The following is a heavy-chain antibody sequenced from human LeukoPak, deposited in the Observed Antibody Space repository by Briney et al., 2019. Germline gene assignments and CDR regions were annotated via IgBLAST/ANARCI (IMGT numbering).Heavy chain of an antibody. CDR1: GYSFTRKW. V-gene: IGHV5-51*01. D-gene: IGHD6-13*01. Sequence: GESLKISCKGSGYSFTRKWIGWVRQMPGKGLEWMAIIYPGDSDTRYSPSFQGQVTISADKSSSTAYLQWSSLKASDTAMYYCARLYSSKGPEYWGQGTLVTVSS. CDR2: IYPGDSDT. J-gene: IGHJ4*02. CDR3: ARLYSSKGPEY.